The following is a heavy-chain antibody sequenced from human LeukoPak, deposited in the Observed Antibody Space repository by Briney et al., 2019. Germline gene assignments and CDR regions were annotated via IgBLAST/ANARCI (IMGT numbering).Heavy chain of an antibody. V-gene: IGHV4-4*02. CDR1: GDSISSGNW. J-gene: IGHJ3*02. Sequence: PSETLSLTCAVSGDSISSGNWWTWVRQPPGKGLEWIGEIAHTGSTKYTPSLKSRVSISLDYSKNQFSLRLNNVTAADTAVYFCARLLVYNRTPRAFDIWGQGTMVTVS. D-gene: IGHD1-14*01. CDR3: ARLLVYNRTPRAFDI. CDR2: IAHTGST.